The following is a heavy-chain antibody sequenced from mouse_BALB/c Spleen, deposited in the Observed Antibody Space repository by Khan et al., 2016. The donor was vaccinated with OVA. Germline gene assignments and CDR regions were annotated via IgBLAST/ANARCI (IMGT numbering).Heavy chain of an antibody. V-gene: IGHV1-7*01. CDR3: VNHGSTSAWFTY. CDR1: GYTFTSFW. Sequence: QVQLKQPGAELAKPGASVKMSCKASGYTFTSFWMHWVKQRPGQGLEWIGYINPSTDYTEYNQRFKDKATLTADKSSSTAYMRLTSLTSDDSAVYYCVNHGSTSAWFTYWGQGTLVTVSA. CDR2: INPSTDYT. J-gene: IGHJ3*01. D-gene: IGHD1-1*01.